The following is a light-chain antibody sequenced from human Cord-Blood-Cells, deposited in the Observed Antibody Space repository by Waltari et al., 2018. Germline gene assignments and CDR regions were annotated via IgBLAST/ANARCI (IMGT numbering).Light chain of an antibody. CDR1: QSVSRSY. CDR3: QQYGSSRT. J-gene: IGKJ1*01. V-gene: IGKV3-20*01. Sequence: EIVLTQSPGTLSLSPGERATLSCRASQSVSRSYLAWYQQTPGQAPRLLIYGASSRATGIPDRFSGSGSGTDFTLTISRLEPEDFAVYYCQQYGSSRTFGQGTKVEIK. CDR2: GAS.